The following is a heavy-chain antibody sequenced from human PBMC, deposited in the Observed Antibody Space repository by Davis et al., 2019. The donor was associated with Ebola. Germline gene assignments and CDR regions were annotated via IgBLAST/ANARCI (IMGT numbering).Heavy chain of an antibody. Sequence: PGGSLRLSCAASGFTFSTYWMSWVRQAPGKGLEWVANIKQDGSERYYVDSVKGRFTISRDNAKNSLYLQMNSLRVEDTAVYFCAKDIRTGQGYYYGMDVWGKGTTVTVSS. D-gene: IGHD1-1*01. CDR2: IKQDGSER. CDR3: AKDIRTGQGYYYGMDV. CDR1: GFTFSTYW. V-gene: IGHV3-7*03. J-gene: IGHJ6*04.